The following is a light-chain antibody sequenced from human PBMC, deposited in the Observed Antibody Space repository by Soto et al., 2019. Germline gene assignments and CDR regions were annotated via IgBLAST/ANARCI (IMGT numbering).Light chain of an antibody. Sequence: DIQMTQSPSTLSASIGDRVTITCRASQSISSWLAWYQQKPGKAPKLLSYKASSLESGVPSRFSGSGSGTELTLTISSLQPDDFATYYCQQYNSYPWTFGQGTKVEIK. CDR2: KAS. CDR1: QSISSW. J-gene: IGKJ1*01. V-gene: IGKV1-5*03. CDR3: QQYNSYPWT.